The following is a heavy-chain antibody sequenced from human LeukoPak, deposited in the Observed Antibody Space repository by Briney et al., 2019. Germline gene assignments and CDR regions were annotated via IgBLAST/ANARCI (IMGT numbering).Heavy chain of an antibody. V-gene: IGHV1-46*01. CDR1: GYTFSSYY. J-gene: IGHJ3*02. D-gene: IGHD1-26*01. CDR3: ARGVGNEGLTI. CDR2: IIPSDGFT. Sequence: ASVKVSCKASGYTFSSYYVHWVRQAPGQGLEWMGMIIPSDGFTSYAQKFQGRVTMTRDMSTSTADMEVTSLRSDDTAVYYCARGVGNEGLTIWGQGTLVTVSS.